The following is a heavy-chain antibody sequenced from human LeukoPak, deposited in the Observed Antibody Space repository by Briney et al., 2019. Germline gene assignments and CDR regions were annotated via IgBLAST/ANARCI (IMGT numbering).Heavy chain of an antibody. CDR1: GFTFSSYW. J-gene: IGHJ6*02. CDR3: ARAYCGGDCYFRPYAMDV. Sequence: TGGSLRLSCAASGFTFSSYWMHWVRQAPGKGLVWVSRINSDGSSTSYADSVKGRFTISRDNAKNTLYLQMNSLRAEDTAVYYCARAYCGGDCYFRPYAMDVWGQGTTVTVSS. V-gene: IGHV3-74*01. CDR2: INSDGSST. D-gene: IGHD2-21*02.